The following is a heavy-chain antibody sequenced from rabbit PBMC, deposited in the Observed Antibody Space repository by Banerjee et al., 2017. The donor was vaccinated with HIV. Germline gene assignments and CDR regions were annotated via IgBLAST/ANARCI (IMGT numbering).Heavy chain of an antibody. D-gene: IGHD4-1*01. CDR1: GFDFSSYG. Sequence: QEQLVESGGGLVQPGGSLKLSCKASGFDFSSYGVSWVRQAPGKGLEWIACIYVGSSGSTYYASWAKGRFTISKTSSTTVTLQMTSLTAADTATYFCARSDYSSGWTRLDLWGPGTLVTVS. CDR3: ARSDYSSGWTRLDL. J-gene: IGHJ3*01. V-gene: IGHV1S45*01. CDR2: IYVGSSGST.